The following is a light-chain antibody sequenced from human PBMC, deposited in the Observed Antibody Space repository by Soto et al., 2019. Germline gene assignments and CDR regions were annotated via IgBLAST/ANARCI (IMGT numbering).Light chain of an antibody. J-gene: IGKJ4*01. Sequence: DIVMTQSPDSLAVSLGERATITCRASQGISSYLAWYQQKPGEIPKLLIYAASTLESGIPPRFSGSGSGTDFTLTINNLQPEDVATYYCQRYYNAPFTFGGGTKVDIK. CDR3: QRYYNAPFT. CDR2: AAS. CDR1: QGISSY. V-gene: IGKV1-27*01.